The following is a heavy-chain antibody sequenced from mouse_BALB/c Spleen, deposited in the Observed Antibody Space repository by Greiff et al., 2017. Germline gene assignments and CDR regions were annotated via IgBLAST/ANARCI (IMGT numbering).Heavy chain of an antibody. CDR1: GYTFTSYW. J-gene: IGHJ4*01. CDR3: TREGLSFYAMDY. Sequence: LQQPGSELVRPGASVKLSCKASGYTFTSYWMHWVKQRPGQGLEWIGNIYPGSGSTNYDEKFKSKATLTVDTSSSTAYMQLSSLTSEDSAVYYCTREGLSFYAMDYWGQGTSVTVSS. CDR2: IYPGSGST. D-gene: IGHD2-4*01. V-gene: IGHV1S22*01.